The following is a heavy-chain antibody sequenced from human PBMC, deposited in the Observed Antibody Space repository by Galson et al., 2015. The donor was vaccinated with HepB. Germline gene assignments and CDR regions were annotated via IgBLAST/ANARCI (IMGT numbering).Heavy chain of an antibody. V-gene: IGHV1-24*01. Sequence: SVKVSCKVSGYTLTELSMHWVRQAPGKGLEWMGGFDPEDGETIYAEKFQGRVTMTEDTSTDTVYMELSSLRSDDTAVYYCATDSPITIFGLAVPFSGLDVWGQGTTVTVSS. CDR1: GYTLTELS. CDR2: FDPEDGET. D-gene: IGHD3-3*01. J-gene: IGHJ6*02. CDR3: ATDSPITIFGLAVPFSGLDV.